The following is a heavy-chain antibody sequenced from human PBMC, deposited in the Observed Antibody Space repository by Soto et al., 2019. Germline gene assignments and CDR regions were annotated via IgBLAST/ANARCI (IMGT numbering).Heavy chain of an antibody. CDR3: ARRPWGRWFDP. CDR1: RGSISSSSYY. Sequence: SETLPLTCTVSRGSISSSSYYWGWIRQPPGKGLEGIGSIYYSGSTYYNPSLKSRVTISVDTSKNQFSLKLSSVTASDSAVYYCARRPWGRWFDPWGQGTLVTVSS. CDR2: IYYSGST. J-gene: IGHJ5*02. D-gene: IGHD3-16*01. V-gene: IGHV4-39*01.